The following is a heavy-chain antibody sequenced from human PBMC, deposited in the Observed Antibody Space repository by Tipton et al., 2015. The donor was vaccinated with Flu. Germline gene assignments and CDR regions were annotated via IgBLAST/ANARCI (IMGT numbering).Heavy chain of an antibody. D-gene: IGHD1-26*01. J-gene: IGHJ6*02. Sequence: QVQLVQSGAEVKKPGASVKVSCKASGYTFTSYGISWVRQAPGQGLEWVGWISAYNGNTNYAQKLQGRVTMTTDTSTSTAYMELRSLRSDDTAVYYCAREAKWELAPVSYYYGMDVWGQGTTVTVSS. CDR1: GYTFTSYG. CDR3: AREAKWELAPVSYYYGMDV. V-gene: IGHV1-18*01. CDR2: ISAYNGNT.